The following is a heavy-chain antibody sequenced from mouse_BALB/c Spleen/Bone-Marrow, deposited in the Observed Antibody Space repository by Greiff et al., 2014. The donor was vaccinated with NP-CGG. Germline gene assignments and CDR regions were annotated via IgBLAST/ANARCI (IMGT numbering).Heavy chain of an antibody. J-gene: IGHJ2*01. D-gene: IGHD4-1*01. CDR2: IHPNSGNT. Sequence: QVQLQQSGSVLVRSGASVKLSCKASGYTFTSSWMHWAKQRPGQGLEWIGEIHPNSGNTNYNEKFKGKATLTVDTSSSTAYVDLSSLTSEDSAVYYCARELGRGYYFDYWGQGTTLTVSS. CDR3: ARELGRGYYFDY. V-gene: IGHV1S130*01. CDR1: GYTFTSSW.